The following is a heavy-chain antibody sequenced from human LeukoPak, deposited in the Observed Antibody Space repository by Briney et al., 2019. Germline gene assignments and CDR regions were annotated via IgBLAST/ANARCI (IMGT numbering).Heavy chain of an antibody. Sequence: SETLSLTCTVSGGSISSYYWSWIRQPPGKGLEWIGYIYYSGSTNYNPSLKSRVTISVDTSKNQFSLKLSSVTAADTAVYYCARLSFFSSSWSVYFDYWGQGTLVTVSS. D-gene: IGHD6-13*01. CDR2: IYYSGST. CDR1: GGSISSYY. V-gene: IGHV4-59*08. J-gene: IGHJ4*02. CDR3: ARLSFFSSSWSVYFDY.